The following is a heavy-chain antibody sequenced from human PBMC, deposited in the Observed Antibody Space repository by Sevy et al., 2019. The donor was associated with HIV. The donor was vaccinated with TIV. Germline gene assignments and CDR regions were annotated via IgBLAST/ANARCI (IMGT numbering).Heavy chain of an antibody. CDR3: ARDPGYEGDDAFDI. J-gene: IGHJ3*02. Sequence: GESLKISCAASGFTFSSYGMHWVRQAPGKGLEWVAVMWYDGSNKYYADSVKGRFTISRDNSKNTLYLQMNSLRAEDTAVYYCARDPGYEGDDAFDIWGQGTMVTVSS. CDR1: GFTFSSYG. D-gene: IGHD5-12*01. V-gene: IGHV3-33*01. CDR2: MWYDGSNK.